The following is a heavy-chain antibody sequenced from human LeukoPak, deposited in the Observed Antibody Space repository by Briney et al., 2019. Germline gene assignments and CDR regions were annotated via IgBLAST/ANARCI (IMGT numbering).Heavy chain of an antibody. Sequence: GGSLRLSCAASGFTFSSYAMHWVRQAPGKGLEWVAVISYDGSNKYYADSVKGRLTISRDNSKNTLYLQMNRLRAEDTAVYYCAKDWRTTYDSSWLYYFDSWGQGTLVTVSS. CDR3: AKDWRTTYDSSWLYYFDS. D-gene: IGHD6-13*01. CDR2: ISYDGSNK. V-gene: IGHV3-30*04. J-gene: IGHJ4*02. CDR1: GFTFSSYA.